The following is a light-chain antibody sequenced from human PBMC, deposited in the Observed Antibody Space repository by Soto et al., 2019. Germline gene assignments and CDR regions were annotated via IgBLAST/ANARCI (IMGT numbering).Light chain of an antibody. J-gene: IGKJ1*01. CDR2: AAS. CDR3: QQYDRAPVM. CDR1: QDIKKF. Sequence: DIQLTQSPSSLSASLGDRVTITCRASQDIKKFLAWYQQRPGKVPDLLIYAASTLRSGVPSRFSGNASGTDFSFTISSLQPEDVATYYCQQYDRAPVMFGQGTKVDIK. V-gene: IGKV1-27*01.